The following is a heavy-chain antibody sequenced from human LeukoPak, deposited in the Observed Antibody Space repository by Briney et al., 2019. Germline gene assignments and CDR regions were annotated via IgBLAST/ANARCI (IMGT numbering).Heavy chain of an antibody. J-gene: IGHJ6*03. D-gene: IGHD6-19*01. CDR1: GFTFSTYW. CDR3: ARGRIAVAGTYIPSNWGPQLYYMDV. CDR2: IKQDGSEK. V-gene: IGHV3-7*01. Sequence: GGSLRLSCAASGFTFSTYWMTWVRQAPGKGLEWVANIKQDGSEKYYVDSVKGRFTISRDNAKNSLYLQMDSLRAEDTAVYYCARGRIAVAGTYIPSNWGPQLYYMDVWGKGTTVTVSS.